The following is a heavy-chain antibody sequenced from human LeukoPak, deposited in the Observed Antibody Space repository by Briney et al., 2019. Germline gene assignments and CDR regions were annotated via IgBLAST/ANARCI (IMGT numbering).Heavy chain of an antibody. J-gene: IGHJ4*02. V-gene: IGHV4-4*07. CDR3: ARERAVTTYYYFDY. Sequence: SETLSLTCTVSGGSIRSYYWTWIRQPAGKGLEWMGRIDTSGNTNYNPSLKSRVTISVDTSKNQFSLKLSSVTAADTAVYYCARERAVTTYYYFDYWGQGTLVTVSS. D-gene: IGHD4-17*01. CDR2: IDTSGNT. CDR1: GGSIRSYY.